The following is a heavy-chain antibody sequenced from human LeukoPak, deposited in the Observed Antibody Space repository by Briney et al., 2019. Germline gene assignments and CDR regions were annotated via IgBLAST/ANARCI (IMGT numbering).Heavy chain of an antibody. CDR2: IYTSGST. D-gene: IGHD1-26*01. Sequence: SETLSLTCTVSGGSISSGSYYWSWIRQPAGKGLEWIGRIYTSGSTNYNPSLKSRVTISVDTSKNQFSLKLSSVTAADTAVYYCAGNSGSYGWFDPWGQGTLVTVSS. CDR3: AGNSGSYGWFDP. V-gene: IGHV4-61*02. J-gene: IGHJ5*02. CDR1: GGSISSGSYY.